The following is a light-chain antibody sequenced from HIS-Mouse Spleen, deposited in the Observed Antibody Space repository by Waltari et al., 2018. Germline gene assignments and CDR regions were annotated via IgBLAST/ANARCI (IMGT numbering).Light chain of an antibody. CDR1: ALPKKY. Sequence: SYELTQPPSVSVSPGQTDRITCSGDALPKKYAYWYQQKSGQAPVLVLYEDSKRPPGIPGRFSGSSSGTMATLTISGAQVEDEADYYCYSTDSSGNHRVFGGGTKLTVL. CDR3: YSTDSSGNHRV. CDR2: EDS. V-gene: IGLV3-10*01. J-gene: IGLJ2*01.